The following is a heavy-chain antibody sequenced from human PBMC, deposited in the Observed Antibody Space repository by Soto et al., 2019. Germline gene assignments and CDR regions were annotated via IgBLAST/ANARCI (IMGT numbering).Heavy chain of an antibody. CDR2: IHHSGST. CDR3: ARKKRGDIGWAPNCFAP. J-gene: IGHJ5*02. CDR1: GGSISSGGYY. Sequence: SETLSLTCXVSGGSISSGGYYWTWIRQHPGKGLEWIGNIHHSGSTFYNPSLKSRVSISVDTSKNQFSLKLSSVTAAATAVYYCARKKRGDIGWAPNCFAPGGQGPLVPVSS. V-gene: IGHV4-31*11. D-gene: IGHD2-15*01.